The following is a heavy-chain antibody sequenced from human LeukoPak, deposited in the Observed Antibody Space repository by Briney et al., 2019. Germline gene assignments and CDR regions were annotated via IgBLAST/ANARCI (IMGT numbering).Heavy chain of an antibody. CDR1: GGSFSGYY. Sequence: SETLSLTCAVYGGSFSGYYWSWIRQPPGKGLEWIGEINHSGSTNYNPSLKSRVTIPVDTSKNQFSLKLSSVTAADTAVYYCARVPGLRFDPWGQGTLVTVSS. CDR2: INHSGST. CDR3: ARVPGLRFDP. J-gene: IGHJ5*02. V-gene: IGHV4-34*01.